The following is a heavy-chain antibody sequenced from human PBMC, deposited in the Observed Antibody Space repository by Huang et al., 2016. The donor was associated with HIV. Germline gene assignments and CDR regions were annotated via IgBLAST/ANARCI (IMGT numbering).Heavy chain of an antibody. CDR3: ARGQLGSYGDYDVLY. D-gene: IGHD4-17*01. CDR1: GGTFSKYA. J-gene: IGHJ4*02. Sequence: QVQLVQSGAEVKTPGSSVKVSCKVSGGTFSKYAISWVRQAPGQGLEWMGGIITRFGTPNYARKVQGRVTITADDSTSTTYVEVSSLRSEDTALYYCARGQLGSYGDYDVLYWGQGTLVTVSS. CDR2: IITRFGTP. V-gene: IGHV1-69*13.